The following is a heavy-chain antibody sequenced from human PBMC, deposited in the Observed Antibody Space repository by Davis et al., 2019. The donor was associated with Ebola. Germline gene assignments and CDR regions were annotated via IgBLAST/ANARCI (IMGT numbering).Heavy chain of an antibody. CDR2: INHTGNT. CDR3: ARGRSWAFDI. CDR1: GGSFSAYY. V-gene: IGHV4-34*01. Sequence: PSETLSLTCAVYGGSFSAYYWSWIRQSPGKGLEWIGEINHTGNTNYNPSLKSRVTISVDRSKKQFSLRLYSVTAAETAVFYCARGRSWAFDIWGQGTIVTVSS. J-gene: IGHJ3*02.